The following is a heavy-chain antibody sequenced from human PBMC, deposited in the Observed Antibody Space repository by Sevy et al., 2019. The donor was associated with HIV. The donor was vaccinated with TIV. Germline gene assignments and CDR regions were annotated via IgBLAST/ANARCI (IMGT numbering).Heavy chain of an antibody. D-gene: IGHD4-17*01. V-gene: IGHV3-11*06. CDR1: GFTFSDYY. CDR2: ISSGSSYT. CDR3: VRSRSNYADYYFDY. J-gene: IGHJ4*02. Sequence: GGSLRLSCAVSGFTFSDYYMTWIRQSPGKGLEWVSYISSGSSYTNYADSVKGRFTISRDNAKNSLYLEIHTLRPEDTAVYYCVRSRSNYADYYFDYWGQGTVVTVPQ.